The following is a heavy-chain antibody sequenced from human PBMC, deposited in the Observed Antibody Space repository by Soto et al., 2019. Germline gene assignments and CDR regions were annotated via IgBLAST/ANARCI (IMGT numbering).Heavy chain of an antibody. V-gene: IGHV4-61*05. D-gene: IGHD4-17*01. J-gene: IGHJ4*02. CDR2: IYYSGST. CDR3: ARGDYGGFDY. Sequence: SETLALTCSVSGDSISNSRFYWAWIRQPPGKGLEWIGYIYYSGSTNYNPSLKSRVTISVDTSKNQFSLKLSSVTAADTAVYYCARGDYGGFDYWGQGTLVTVSS. CDR1: GDSISNSRFY.